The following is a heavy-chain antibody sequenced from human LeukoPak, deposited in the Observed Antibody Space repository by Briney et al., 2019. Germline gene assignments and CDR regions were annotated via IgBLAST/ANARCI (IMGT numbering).Heavy chain of an antibody. CDR1: GFPFSSYA. Sequence: GGSLRLSCAASGFPFSSYAMHWVRQAPGKGLEWVAVISYDGSNKYYADSVKGRFTISRDNSKNTLYLQMNSLRAEDTAVYYCARDRYSYGPGWYFDLWGRGTLVTVSS. J-gene: IGHJ2*01. CDR3: ARDRYSYGPGWYFDL. V-gene: IGHV3-30-3*01. D-gene: IGHD5-18*01. CDR2: ISYDGSNK.